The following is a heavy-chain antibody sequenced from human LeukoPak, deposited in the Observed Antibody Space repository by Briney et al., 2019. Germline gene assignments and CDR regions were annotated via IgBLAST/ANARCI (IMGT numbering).Heavy chain of an antibody. CDR1: GDSISGYH. J-gene: IGHJ6*03. CDR3: ARFRGAGYSSSWYSPRGYYYMDV. CDR2: INRSGST. V-gene: IGHV4-34*01. D-gene: IGHD6-13*01. Sequence: KSSETLSLTCGVYGDSISGYHWTYIRQPPGKGLEWIGEINRSGSTNYNPSLKSRVTISLDTSKNQFSLRLTSVTAADTAVYFCARFRGAGYSSSWYSPRGYYYMDVWGEGTTVTISS.